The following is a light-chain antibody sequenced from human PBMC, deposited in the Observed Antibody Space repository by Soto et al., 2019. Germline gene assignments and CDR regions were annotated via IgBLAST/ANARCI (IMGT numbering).Light chain of an antibody. CDR2: SAS. CDR3: QQYDSSSGWT. Sequence: EIVLTQSPGTLSLSPGERATLSCRVSQSVRSSYLAWYQQKPGQAPRLLIYSASSRATGIPARFSGSGSGTDFTLTISRLEPEDFAVYYCQQYDSSSGWTFGQGTKVEIK. J-gene: IGKJ1*01. V-gene: IGKV3-20*01. CDR1: QSVRSSY.